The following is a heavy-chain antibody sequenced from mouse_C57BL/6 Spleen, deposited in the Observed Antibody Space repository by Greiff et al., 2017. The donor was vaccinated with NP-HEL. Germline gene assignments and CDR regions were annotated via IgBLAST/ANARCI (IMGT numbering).Heavy chain of an antibody. Sequence: EVKLVESGEGLVKPGGSLKLSCAASGFTFSSYAMSWVRQTPEKRLEWVAYISSGGDYIYYADTVKGRFTISRDNARNTLYLQMSSLKSEDTAMYYCTRDDYDGDWYFDVWGTGTTVTVSS. D-gene: IGHD2-4*01. CDR1: GFTFSSYA. J-gene: IGHJ1*03. CDR3: TRDDYDGDWYFDV. CDR2: ISSGGDYI. V-gene: IGHV5-9-1*02.